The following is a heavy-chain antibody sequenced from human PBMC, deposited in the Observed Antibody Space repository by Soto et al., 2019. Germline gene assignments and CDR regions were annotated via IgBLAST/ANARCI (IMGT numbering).Heavy chain of an antibody. CDR1: GFTFSNYA. J-gene: IGHJ6*02. Sequence: QVQLAESGGGVVPPGRSLRLSCAASGFTFSNYAMHWVRQAPGKGLEWVAVISYDGRNEFYADSVKGRSTISRDNSNNTLYLQINSLRVEDMALYYCARGTSYQYYYAMDVWGQGTTVTVSS. CDR2: ISYDGRNE. V-gene: IGHV3-30-3*01. CDR3: ARGTSYQYYYAMDV. D-gene: IGHD3-10*01.